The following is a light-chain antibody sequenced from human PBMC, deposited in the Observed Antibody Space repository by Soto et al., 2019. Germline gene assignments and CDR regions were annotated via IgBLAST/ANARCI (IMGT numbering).Light chain of an antibody. Sequence: DIVMTQSPDSLAVSLGERATINCKSSQTLLDSSNNKASLSWYQQKPGQPPKLLIYWTSTREFGVTDRFSGSGSGTDFTLTISSLQAEDVAVYYCQQYFNSPRTFGHGTKVEIK. CDR2: WTS. CDR3: QQYFNSPRT. V-gene: IGKV4-1*01. CDR1: QTLLDSSNNKAS. J-gene: IGKJ1*01.